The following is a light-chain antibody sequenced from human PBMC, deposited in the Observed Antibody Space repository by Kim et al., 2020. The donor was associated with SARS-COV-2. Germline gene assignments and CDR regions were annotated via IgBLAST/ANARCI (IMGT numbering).Light chain of an antibody. CDR3: QQYNNRNT. V-gene: IGKV3-15*01. CDR2: GAS. J-gene: IGKJ2*01. CDR1: QTVSSN. Sequence: EIVMTQSPATLSVSPGERATLSCRASQTVSSNLAWYQQKPGQAPRLLIYGASTRATGIPARFSGSGSGTEFTLTISSLQSEDFAVYYCQQYNNRNTFGQGTKLEI.